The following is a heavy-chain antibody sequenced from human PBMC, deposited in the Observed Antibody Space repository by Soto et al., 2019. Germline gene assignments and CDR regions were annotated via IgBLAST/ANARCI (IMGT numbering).Heavy chain of an antibody. D-gene: IGHD3-10*01. Sequence: GASVKVSCKASGYTFTSYGISWVRQAPGQGLEWMGWISGYNGNTNYAQKLQGRVTMTTDTSTSTAYMELRSWGSDDTAVYYCARGLLLWFGELPPVSWFGGMNVWGQGTRVTVPS. CDR2: ISGYNGNT. CDR1: GYTFTSYG. V-gene: IGHV1-18*01. J-gene: IGHJ6*02. CDR3: ARGLLLWFGELPPVSWFGGMNV.